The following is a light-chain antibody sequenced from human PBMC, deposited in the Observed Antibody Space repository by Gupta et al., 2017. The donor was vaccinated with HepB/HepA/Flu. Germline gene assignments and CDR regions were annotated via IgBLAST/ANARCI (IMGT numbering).Light chain of an antibody. J-gene: IGKJ1*01. CDR1: LSISNY. Sequence: DIQMTQSPSTLSTSVVNRVIITCRASLSISNYLDWFQQIPGKAPKLLIYAASSLQSGVPSRFSGSGSGTDFTLTINSLQPEDFATYYCQQSYNTPWTFGQGTKVEIK. V-gene: IGKV1-39*01. CDR2: AAS. CDR3: QQSYNTPWT.